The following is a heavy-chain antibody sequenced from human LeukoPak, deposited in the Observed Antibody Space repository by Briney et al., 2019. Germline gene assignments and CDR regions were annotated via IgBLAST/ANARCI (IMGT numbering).Heavy chain of an antibody. CDR1: GYTFTGYY. Sequence: ASVKVSCKASGYTFTGYYMHWVRQAPGQGLEWMGWINPNSGGTNYAQKFQGRVTMTRDTSISTAYMELSRLGSDDTAVYYCARGGYSYGFSSNWFDPWGQGTLVTVSS. D-gene: IGHD5-18*01. J-gene: IGHJ5*02. V-gene: IGHV1-2*02. CDR2: INPNSGGT. CDR3: ARGGYSYGFSSNWFDP.